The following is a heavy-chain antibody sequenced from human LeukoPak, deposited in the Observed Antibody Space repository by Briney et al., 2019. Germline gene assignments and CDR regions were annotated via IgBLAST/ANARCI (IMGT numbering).Heavy chain of an antibody. V-gene: IGHV4-34*01. D-gene: IGHD2-15*01. CDR3: ARGQGYCSGGSCPLGWYYYCMDV. CDR1: GGSFSGYF. CDR2: INHSGST. Sequence: PSETLSLTCAVYGGSFSGYFWNWIRQPPGKGLEWIGEINHSGSTNYNPSLKSRVTISVDTSKNQFSLKMRSVTAADTAVYYCARGQGYCSGGSCPLGWYYYCMDVWGKGTTVTVSS. J-gene: IGHJ6*03.